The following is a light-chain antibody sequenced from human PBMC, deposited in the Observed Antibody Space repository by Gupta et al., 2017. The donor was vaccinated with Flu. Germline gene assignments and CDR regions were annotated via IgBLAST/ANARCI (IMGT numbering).Light chain of an antibody. CDR1: STDIGNNY. V-gene: IGLV1-51*01. Sequence: QSVLTQPPSVSAAPGQTVTISCSGSSTDIGNNYVSWYRQFPGTATKLLILYKDKRPSGISDRCLCYTSYKYATPGTIGLTTGDEADDYCAKWRSGLNSWVFGGGTKLTVL. J-gene: IGLJ3*02. CDR2: YKD. CDR3: AKWRSGLNSWV.